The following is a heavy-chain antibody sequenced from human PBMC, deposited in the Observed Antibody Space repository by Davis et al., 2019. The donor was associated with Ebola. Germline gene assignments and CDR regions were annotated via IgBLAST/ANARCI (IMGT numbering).Heavy chain of an antibody. D-gene: IGHD2-15*01. CDR2: ISYDGSNK. CDR1: GFTFSSYA. J-gene: IGHJ6*04. CDR3: ARDRGLAGYCSGGSCRYGMDV. Sequence: GESLKISCAASGFTFSSYAMHWVRQAPGKGLEWVAVISYDGSNKYYADSVKGRFTISRDNAKNSLYLQMNSLRDEDTAVYYCARDRGLAGYCSGGSCRYGMDVWGKGTTVTVSS. V-gene: IGHV3-30-3*01.